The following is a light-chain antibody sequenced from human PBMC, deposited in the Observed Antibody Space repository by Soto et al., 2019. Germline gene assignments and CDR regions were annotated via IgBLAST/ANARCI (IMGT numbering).Light chain of an antibody. J-gene: IGLJ3*02. Sequence: QSVLTQPPSVSGAPGQRVTISCTGSSSNIGAGYDVQWYQQLPGTAPKLLIYGNSNRPSGVPDRFSGSKSGTSASLAITGLQAEDEADYYCQSYDNSLSVWVFGGGTKLTVL. CDR3: QSYDNSLSVWV. V-gene: IGLV1-40*01. CDR1: SSNIGAGYD. CDR2: GNS.